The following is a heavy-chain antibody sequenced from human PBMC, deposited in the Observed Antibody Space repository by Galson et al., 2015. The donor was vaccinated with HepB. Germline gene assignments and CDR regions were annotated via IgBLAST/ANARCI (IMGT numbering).Heavy chain of an antibody. D-gene: IGHD3-10*01. J-gene: IGHJ6*02. CDR3: NKGSGELYFYGLDV. V-gene: IGHV3-49*03. Sequence: SLRLSCAASGFTFDDYAMSWFRQAPGKGLEWVGFIRSKAYGGTTEYAASVKGRFIILRDDSKSIAYLQMNSLKTEDTAVYYCNKGSGELYFYGLDVWGQGTTVTASS. CDR2: IRSKAYGGTT. CDR1: GFTFDDYA.